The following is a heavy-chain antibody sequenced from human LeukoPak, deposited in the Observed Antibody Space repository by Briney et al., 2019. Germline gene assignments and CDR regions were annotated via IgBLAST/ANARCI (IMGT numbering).Heavy chain of an antibody. V-gene: IGHV3-48*02. CDR1: GFTFSSYS. CDR2: ISSSGSTT. J-gene: IGHJ4*02. D-gene: IGHD3-10*01. Sequence: PGGSLRLSCAASGFTFSSYSMNWVRQSPGKGLEWVSYISSSGSTTYYADSVKGRFTISRDNAKNSLYLQMNSLRDEDTAVYYCAREEFRGVHYFDYWGQGTLVTVSS. CDR3: AREEFRGVHYFDY.